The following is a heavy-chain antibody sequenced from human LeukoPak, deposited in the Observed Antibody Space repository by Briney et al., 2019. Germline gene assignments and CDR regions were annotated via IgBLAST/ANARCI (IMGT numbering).Heavy chain of an antibody. CDR3: ASSRLSEGTYYYDSSGYYGWFDP. D-gene: IGHD3-22*01. CDR1: GGTFSSYA. Sequence: SVKVSCKASGGTFSSYAISWVRQAPGQGLEWMGRIIPILGIANYAQKFQGRVTITADKSTSTAYMEPSSLRSEDTAVYYCASSRLSEGTYYYDSSGYYGWFDPWGQGTLVTVSS. CDR2: IIPILGIA. J-gene: IGHJ5*02. V-gene: IGHV1-69*04.